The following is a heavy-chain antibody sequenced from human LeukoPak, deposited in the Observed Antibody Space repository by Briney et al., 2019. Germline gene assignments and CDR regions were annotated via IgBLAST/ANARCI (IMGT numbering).Heavy chain of an antibody. J-gene: IGHJ6*02. Sequence: GGSLRLSCAASGFTFSNAWMSWVRQAPGKGLEWVARIKSKTDGGTTDYAAPVKGRFTISRDDSKNTLYLQMNSLKTEDTAVYYCTTDVSGSGSYYIYYYYYGMDVWGQGTTVTVSS. CDR2: IKSKTDGGTT. D-gene: IGHD3-10*01. CDR3: TTDVSGSGSYYIYYYYYGMDV. CDR1: GFTFSNAW. V-gene: IGHV3-15*01.